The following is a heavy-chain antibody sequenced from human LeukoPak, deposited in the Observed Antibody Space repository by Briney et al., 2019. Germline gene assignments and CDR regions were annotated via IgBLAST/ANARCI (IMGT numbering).Heavy chain of an antibody. CDR2: INHSGST. J-gene: IGHJ6*03. Sequence: SETLSLTCAVYGGSFRGYYWSWIRQPPGKGLEWIGEINHSGSTNYNPSLKSRVTISVDTSKNQFSLKLSSVTAADTAVYYCASITAAPDSYYYYYYMDVWGKGTTVTVSS. CDR3: ASITAAPDSYYYYYYMDV. CDR1: GGSFRGYY. V-gene: IGHV4-34*01. D-gene: IGHD2-2*01.